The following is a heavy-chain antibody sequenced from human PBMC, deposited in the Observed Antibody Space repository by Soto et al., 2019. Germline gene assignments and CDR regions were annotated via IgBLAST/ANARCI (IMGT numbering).Heavy chain of an antibody. J-gene: IGHJ4*02. CDR1: GDSVSSNSAA. CDR2: TYYRSKWYN. Sequence: PSRTLSLPCAISGDSVSSNSAAWNLITQSPSRGLEWLGRTYYRSKWYNDYAVSVKSRITINADTSKNQFSLQLNSVTPEDTAVYYCARENGWYVFDYWGQGTLVTVSS. D-gene: IGHD6-19*01. V-gene: IGHV6-1*01. CDR3: ARENGWYVFDY.